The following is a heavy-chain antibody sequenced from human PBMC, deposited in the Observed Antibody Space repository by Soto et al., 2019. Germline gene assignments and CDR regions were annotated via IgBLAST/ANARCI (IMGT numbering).Heavy chain of an antibody. J-gene: IGHJ6*03. CDR2: ISYSGST. D-gene: IGHD2-2*01. CDR1: GGSISSSSSS. V-gene: IGHV4-39*01. Sequence: QLQLQESGPGLVKPSETLSLTCTVSGGSISSSSSSWGWIRQPPGKGLEWLGIISYSGSTYYSPSTKSRVTISVDASTNLFSLKLSSVTAADTAVYYCARTYVTDVVVVPASKDYMDVWGKGTTVTVSS. CDR3: ARTYVTDVVVVPASKDYMDV.